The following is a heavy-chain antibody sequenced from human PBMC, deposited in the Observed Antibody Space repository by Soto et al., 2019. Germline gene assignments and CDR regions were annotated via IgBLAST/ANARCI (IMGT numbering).Heavy chain of an antibody. J-gene: IGHJ4*02. CDR2: ISGSGDRT. D-gene: IGHD6-19*01. CDR1: GFTFSSYA. Sequence: EVQLLESGGGLVQPGGSLRLSFAASGFTFSSYAMSWVRQAPGKGLEWVPVISGSGDRTYYADSVKGLFTSSSDNSKNTLYLQMNSLRADDPAVYYCAKRTSGWYFDYWGQGTLVTVSS. V-gene: IGHV3-23*01. CDR3: AKRTSGWYFDY.